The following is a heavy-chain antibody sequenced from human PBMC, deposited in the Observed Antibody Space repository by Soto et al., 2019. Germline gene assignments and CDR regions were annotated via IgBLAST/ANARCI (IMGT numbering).Heavy chain of an antibody. CDR2: INAGNGNT. D-gene: IGHD3-9*01. Sequence: GASVEVSCKASGYTFTSYAMHWVRQAPGQRLEWMGWINAGNGNTKYSQKFQGRVTITRDTSASTAYMELSSLRSEDTAVYYCARGPLYYDILTGYLWWFDPWGQGTLVTVSS. CDR1: GYTFTSYA. V-gene: IGHV1-3*01. J-gene: IGHJ5*02. CDR3: ARGPLYYDILTGYLWWFDP.